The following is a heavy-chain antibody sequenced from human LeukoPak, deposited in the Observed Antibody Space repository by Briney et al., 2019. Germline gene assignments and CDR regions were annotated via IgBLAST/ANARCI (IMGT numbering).Heavy chain of an antibody. D-gene: IGHD5-24*01. CDR2: ISSSGSTI. J-gene: IGHJ4*02. CDR1: GFTFSSYE. CDR3: ARVGDDYNEYIDY. Sequence: GGSLRLSCSASGFTFSSYEMNWVRQAPGEGLEWVSYISSSGSTIYYADSVKGRFTISRDSAKNSLYLQLNSLRAEDTAVYYCARVGDDYNEYIDYWGQGTLVTVSS. V-gene: IGHV3-48*03.